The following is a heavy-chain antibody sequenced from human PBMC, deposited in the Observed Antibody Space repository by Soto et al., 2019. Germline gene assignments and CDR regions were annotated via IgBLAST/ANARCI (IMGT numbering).Heavy chain of an antibody. D-gene: IGHD2-15*01. CDR2: IYWDDDK. J-gene: IGHJ4*02. Sequence: QITLKESGPTLVKPTQTLTLTCTFSGFSLSTSGVGVGWIRQPPGKALEWLALIYWDDDKRYSPSLKSRLTITKNTTKHQVVLTMTHMDPVDTATYYCAHRLRYCSGGSCRYYFYYWGQGTLVSVSS. CDR1: GFSLSTSGVG. V-gene: IGHV2-5*02. CDR3: AHRLRYCSGGSCRYYFYY.